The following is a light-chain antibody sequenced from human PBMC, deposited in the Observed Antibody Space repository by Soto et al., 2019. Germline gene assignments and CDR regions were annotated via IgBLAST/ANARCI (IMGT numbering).Light chain of an antibody. J-gene: IGKJ5*01. CDR2: KAS. CDR1: QSINSW. CDR3: QQYNSYLIT. Sequence: DIQMTQSPSTLSASIGDRVTITCRASQSINSWLAWYQQKPGKAPKLLIYKASSLESGVPSRFSGRGSGTEFTLTISSLQPDDFASYYCQQYNSYLITFGQGTRLEIK. V-gene: IGKV1-5*03.